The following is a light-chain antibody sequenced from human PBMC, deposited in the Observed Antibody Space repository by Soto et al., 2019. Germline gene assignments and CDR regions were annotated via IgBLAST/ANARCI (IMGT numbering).Light chain of an antibody. CDR1: HTISSC. CDR2: KAS. V-gene: IGKV1-5*03. Sequence: ASHTISSCLAWYQQKPGKAPKLLIYKASTLKSGVPSRFSGSGSATEFTRPLSRQPPDAALPYYCQPYYSYSGTFGQGTKVDI. J-gene: IGKJ1*01. CDR3: QPYYSYSGT.